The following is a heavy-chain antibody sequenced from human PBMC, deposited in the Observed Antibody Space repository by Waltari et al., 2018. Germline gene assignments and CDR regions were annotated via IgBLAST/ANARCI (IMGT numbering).Heavy chain of an antibody. Sequence: QVQLQESGPGLVKPSETLSLTCTVSGDSISSHYWSWIRQPPGKGLEWIGYVYYRGSTNYNPSIESIVTISVDTSKIQFSLTLNSVTAADTAVYYCARSQTGYSSSSCLDNWGQGTLVTVSS. CDR1: GDSISSHY. V-gene: IGHV4-59*11. CDR3: ARSQTGYSSSSCLDN. CDR2: VYYRGST. J-gene: IGHJ4*02. D-gene: IGHD6-6*01.